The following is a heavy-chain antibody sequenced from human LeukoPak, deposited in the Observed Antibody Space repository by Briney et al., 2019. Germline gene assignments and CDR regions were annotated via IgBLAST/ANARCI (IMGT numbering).Heavy chain of an antibody. CDR3: TTKYNLNYYDSSVYYY. J-gene: IGHJ4*02. CDR1: GFTFSNAW. CDR2: IKSKTDGGTT. Sequence: GGSLRLSCAASGFTFSNAWMSWVRQAPGKGLEWVGRIKSKTDGGTTDYAAPVKGRFTISRDDSKNTLYLQMNSLKTEDTAVYYCTTKYNLNYYDSSVYYYGGKETLVPVSS. D-gene: IGHD3-22*01. V-gene: IGHV3-15*01.